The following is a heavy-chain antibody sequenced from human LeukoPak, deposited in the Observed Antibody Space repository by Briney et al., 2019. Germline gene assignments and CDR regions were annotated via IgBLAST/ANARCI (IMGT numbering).Heavy chain of an antibody. D-gene: IGHD6-19*01. CDR3: ARGSIAVAGTVDY. J-gene: IGHJ4*02. CDR1: GFTFSSYA. V-gene: IGHV3-64*01. Sequence: PGGSLRLSCAASGFTFSSYAMHWVRQAPGKGLEYVSAISSNGGSTYYANSVKGRFTISGDNSKNTLYLQMGSLRAEDMAVYYCARGSIAVAGTVDYWGQGTLVTVSS. CDR2: ISSNGGST.